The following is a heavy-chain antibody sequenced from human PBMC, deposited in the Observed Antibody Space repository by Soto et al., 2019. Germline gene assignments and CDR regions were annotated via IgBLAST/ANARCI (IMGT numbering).Heavy chain of an antibody. CDR1: GFFFSSYT. CDR2: FSATSENT. D-gene: IGHD6-19*01. CDR3: AKARDQQWVRLPFYY. J-gene: IGHJ4*02. V-gene: IGHV3-23*01. Sequence: EVQLLESGGGLVQPGGSLRLSCVGSGFFFSSYTMTWVRQAPGKGLEWVSSFSATSENTYYADSVRGRFTISRDNSKNTLFLQMNSLTAEDTAMYYCAKARDQQWVRLPFYYWCQGSLVIVSS.